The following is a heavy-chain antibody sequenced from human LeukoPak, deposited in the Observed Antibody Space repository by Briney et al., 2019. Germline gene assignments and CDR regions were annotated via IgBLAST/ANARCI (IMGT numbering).Heavy chain of an antibody. D-gene: IGHD6-13*01. V-gene: IGHV1-2*02. CDR3: ARLGIAARDLYYYYMDV. CDR1: GYTFTGYY. J-gene: IGHJ6*03. CDR2: INPNSGGT. Sequence: VASVKVSCKASGYTFTGYYMHWVRQAPGQGLEWMGWINPNSGGTNYAQKFQGRVTMTRDTSISTAYMELSRLRSDDTAVYYCARLGIAARDLYYYYMDVWGKGTTVTVSS.